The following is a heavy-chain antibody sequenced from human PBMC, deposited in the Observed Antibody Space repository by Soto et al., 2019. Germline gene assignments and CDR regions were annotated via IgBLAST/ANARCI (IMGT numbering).Heavy chain of an antibody. J-gene: IGHJ4*02. Sequence: GGSLRLSCSASGFTFSSYAMHWVRQAPGKGLEYVSAISSNGGSTYYADSVKGRFTISRDNSKNTLYLQMSSLRAEDTAVYYCVKDLPYTVTTEDAPSDHHTDFDYWGQGTLVTVSS. CDR3: VKDLPYTVTTEDAPSDHHTDFDY. CDR1: GFTFSSYA. D-gene: IGHD4-17*01. V-gene: IGHV3-64D*08. CDR2: ISSNGGST.